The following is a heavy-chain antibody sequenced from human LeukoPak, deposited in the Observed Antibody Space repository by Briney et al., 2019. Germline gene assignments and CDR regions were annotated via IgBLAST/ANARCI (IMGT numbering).Heavy chain of an antibody. J-gene: IGHJ5*01. V-gene: IGHV3-7*01. CDR2: IKQDGTVQ. Sequence: PGGSLRLSCAASGFTFSSYGMHWVRQAPGKGLEWVANIKQDGTVQHYVDSVRGRFTISRDNGKNSLYLQINSLTVEDTAVYYCARERYGVGATFDCWGQGTLVTVSS. CDR1: GFTFSSYG. CDR3: ARERYGVGATFDC. D-gene: IGHD1-26*01.